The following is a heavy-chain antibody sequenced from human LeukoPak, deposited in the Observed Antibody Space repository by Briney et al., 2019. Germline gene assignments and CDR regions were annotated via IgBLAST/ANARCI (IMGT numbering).Heavy chain of an antibody. Sequence: GGSLRLSCAASGFTFSSYSMNWVRQAPGKGLEWVSSISRSSSYIYYADSVKGRFTISRDNAKNSLYLQMNSLRAEDTALYYCARDRFQGYCTNGVCYSFKYVDYWGQGTLVTVSS. V-gene: IGHV3-21*01. J-gene: IGHJ4*02. CDR3: ARDRFQGYCTNGVCYSFKYVDY. CDR2: ISRSSSYI. D-gene: IGHD2-8*01. CDR1: GFTFSSYS.